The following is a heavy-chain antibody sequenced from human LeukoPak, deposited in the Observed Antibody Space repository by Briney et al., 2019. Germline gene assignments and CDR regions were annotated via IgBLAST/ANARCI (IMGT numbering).Heavy chain of an antibody. Sequence: ASVKVSCKASGYTFTSYGISWVRQAPGQGLEWMGWINPNTGATNYAQKFQGRVTMTRDTSINTAYMDLSRLRSGDTALYYCARDDNFQFDSWGQGTLVTVSS. J-gene: IGHJ4*02. CDR2: INPNTGAT. D-gene: IGHD1-1*01. CDR1: GYTFTSYG. V-gene: IGHV1-2*02. CDR3: ARDDNFQFDS.